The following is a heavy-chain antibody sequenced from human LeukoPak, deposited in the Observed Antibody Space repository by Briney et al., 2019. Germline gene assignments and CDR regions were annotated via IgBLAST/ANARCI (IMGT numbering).Heavy chain of an antibody. Sequence: PSETLSLTCTVSGGSISSSSYYWSWIRQPAGKGLEWIGRIYTSGSTNYNPSLKSRVTISVDTSKNQFSLKLSSVTAADTAVYYCARGYTWDYYYYYMDVWGKGTTVTVSS. CDR2: IYTSGST. CDR3: ARGYTWDYYYYYMDV. D-gene: IGHD1-14*01. V-gene: IGHV4-61*02. J-gene: IGHJ6*03. CDR1: GGSISSSSYY.